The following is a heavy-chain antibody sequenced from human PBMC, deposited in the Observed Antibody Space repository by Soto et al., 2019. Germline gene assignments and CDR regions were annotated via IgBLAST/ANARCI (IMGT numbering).Heavy chain of an antibody. CDR3: ANDWFPPSSWYPPYYALDI. Sequence: QVQLVESGGGVVQPGRSLRLSCAASGFTFSSYGMHWVRQAPGKGLEWVAVISYDGSNKYYADSVKCRFTISRDNSKNTLYMQMNSLKADDTAVYYCANDWFPPSSWYPPYYALDIWGQGTMVTVSS. V-gene: IGHV3-30*18. CDR2: ISYDGSNK. D-gene: IGHD6-13*01. J-gene: IGHJ3*02. CDR1: GFTFSSYG.